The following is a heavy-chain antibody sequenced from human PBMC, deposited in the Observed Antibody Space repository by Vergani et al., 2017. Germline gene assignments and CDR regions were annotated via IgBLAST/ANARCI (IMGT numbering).Heavy chain of an antibody. V-gene: IGHV1-8*01. CDR2: MNPNSGNT. CDR3: ASDTVATGLGYYYYYMDV. CDR1: GGTFTSYD. Sequence: QVQLVQSGAEVKKPGSSVKVSCKASGGTFTSYDINWVRQATGQGLEWMGWMNPNSGNTGYAQKFQGRVTMTRNTSISTAYMELSSLRSEDTAVYYCASDTVATGLGYYYYYMDVWGKGTTVTVSS. J-gene: IGHJ6*03. D-gene: IGHD4-23*01.